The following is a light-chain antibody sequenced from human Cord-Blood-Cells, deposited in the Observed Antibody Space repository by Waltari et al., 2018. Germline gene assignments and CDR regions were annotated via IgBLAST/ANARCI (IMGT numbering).Light chain of an antibody. V-gene: IGKV2-28*01. CDR3: MQALQTPLT. Sequence: DIVMTQSQLSLPVTPGERASISCRSSQSLLHSNGYNYLDWYLQKPGQSPQLLIYLGSNRASGVPDRFSGSGSGTDFTLKISRVEAEDVGVYYCMQALQTPLTFGGGTKVEIK. J-gene: IGKJ4*01. CDR2: LGS. CDR1: QSLLHSNGYNY.